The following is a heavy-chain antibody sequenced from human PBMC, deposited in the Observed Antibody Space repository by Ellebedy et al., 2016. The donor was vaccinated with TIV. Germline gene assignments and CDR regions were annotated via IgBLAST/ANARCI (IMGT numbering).Heavy chain of an antibody. D-gene: IGHD3-9*01. J-gene: IGHJ4*02. V-gene: IGHV3-23*01. CDR3: AKGDLRFFDWSTKAH. CDR1: GFSFTSYA. Sequence: PGGSLRLSCAASGFSFTSYAMAWVRHVPGKGLEWVSGLSGIGEKTYYADSVKGRATISRDNSKNILFLQLNGLRTEDTAVYYCAKGDLRFFDWSTKAHWGQGILVTLSS. CDR2: LSGIGEKT.